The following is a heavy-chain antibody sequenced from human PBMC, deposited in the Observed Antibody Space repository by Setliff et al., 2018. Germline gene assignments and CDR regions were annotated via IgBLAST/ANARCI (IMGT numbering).Heavy chain of an antibody. J-gene: IGHJ6*02. CDR2: IYYSGST. Sequence: SETLSLTCTVSGGSISSGGYYWSWIRQHPGKGLEWIGYIYYSGSTYYNPSLKSRVTISVDTSKNQFSLKLSSVTAADTAVYYCARDRQYCTSLSCLNSYFYYYGMGVWGQGTTVTVS. D-gene: IGHD2-8*01. CDR1: GGSISSGGYY. V-gene: IGHV4-31*03. CDR3: ARDRQYCTSLSCLNSYFYYYGMGV.